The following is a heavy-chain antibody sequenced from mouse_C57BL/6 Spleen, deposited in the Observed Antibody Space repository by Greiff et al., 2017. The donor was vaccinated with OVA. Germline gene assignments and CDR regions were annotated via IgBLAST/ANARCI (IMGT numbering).Heavy chain of an antibody. CDR1: GFTFSDYG. Sequence: EVQLVESGGGLVKPGGSLKLSCAASGFTFSDYGMHWVRQAPEKGLEWVAYISSGSSTIYYADTVKGRFTISRDNAKNTLFLQMTSLRSEDTAMYYCARGIYDGYYATAYWGQGTLVTVSA. CDR3: ARGIYDGYYATAY. D-gene: IGHD2-3*01. V-gene: IGHV5-17*01. CDR2: ISSGSSTI. J-gene: IGHJ3*01.